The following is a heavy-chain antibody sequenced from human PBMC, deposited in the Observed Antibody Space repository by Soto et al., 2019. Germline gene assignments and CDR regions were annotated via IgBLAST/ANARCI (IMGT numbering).Heavy chain of an antibody. D-gene: IGHD3-22*01. Sequence: GGSLRLSCAASGFTFSSYGMHWVRQAPGKGLEWVAVISYDGSNKYYADSVKGRFTISRDNSKSTLYLQMNSLRAEDTAVYYCAKPYYYDSSGYYDYWGQGTLVTVSS. CDR3: AKPYYYDSSGYYDY. V-gene: IGHV3-30*18. J-gene: IGHJ4*02. CDR1: GFTFSSYG. CDR2: ISYDGSNK.